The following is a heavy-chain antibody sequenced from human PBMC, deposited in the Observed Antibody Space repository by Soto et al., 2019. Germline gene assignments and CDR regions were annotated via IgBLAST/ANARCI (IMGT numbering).Heavy chain of an antibody. CDR2: IKPDESEK. V-gene: IGHV3-7*01. Sequence: EVQLVESGGGLVQPGGSLRLSCTASGFTFSDSWMTWVRQATGTGLEWVARIKPDESEKKYADSVKGRFSISRDNAKNSMYLQMDSLRGQDTALYYCVRGGSNFASWGQGTLVTVSS. J-gene: IGHJ5*02. D-gene: IGHD4-4*01. CDR3: VRGGSNFAS. CDR1: GFTFSDSW.